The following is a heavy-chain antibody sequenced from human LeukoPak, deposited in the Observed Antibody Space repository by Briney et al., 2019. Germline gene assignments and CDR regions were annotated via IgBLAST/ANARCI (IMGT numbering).Heavy chain of an antibody. Sequence: ASVKVSCKASGGTFSSYAISWVRQAPGQGLEWMGGIIPILGTANYAQKFQGRVTITADESTSTAYMELSSLRSEDTAVYYCARDTWYYYGLGSDLNWFDPWGQGTLVTVSS. V-gene: IGHV1-69*13. CDR2: IIPILGTA. D-gene: IGHD3-10*01. CDR3: ARDTWYYYGLGSDLNWFDP. J-gene: IGHJ5*02. CDR1: GGTFSSYA.